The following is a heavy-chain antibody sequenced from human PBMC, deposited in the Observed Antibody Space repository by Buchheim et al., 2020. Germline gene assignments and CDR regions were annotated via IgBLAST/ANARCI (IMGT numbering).Heavy chain of an antibody. CDR3: ARDSLEGSYFDY. J-gene: IGHJ4*02. CDR2: ISSSGSTI. CDR1: GFTFSSYE. Sequence: EVQLVESGGGLVQPGGSLRLSCAASGFTFSSYEMNWVRQAPEKGLEWVSYISSSGSTIYYADSVKGRFTISRDNATTSLYLQMNSLRAEDTAVYYCARDSLEGSYFDYWGQGTL. V-gene: IGHV3-48*03.